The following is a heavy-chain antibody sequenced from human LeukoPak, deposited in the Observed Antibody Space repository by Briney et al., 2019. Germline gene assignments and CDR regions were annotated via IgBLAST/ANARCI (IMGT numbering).Heavy chain of an antibody. V-gene: IGHV4-59*01. D-gene: IGHD1-1*01. CDR3: ARDRELGY. CDR1: GGSISSYY. J-gene: IGHJ4*02. CDR2: SYHRGST. Sequence: PSETLSLTFTVSGGSISSYYWSWIRQLPGKGLEWIGWSYHRGSTSYNPSLKSRVAISVDASKNQFSLKLSSVTAADTAVYYCARDRELGYWGQGTLVTVSS.